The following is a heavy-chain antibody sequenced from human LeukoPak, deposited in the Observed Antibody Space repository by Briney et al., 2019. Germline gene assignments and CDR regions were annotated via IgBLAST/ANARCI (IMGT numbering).Heavy chain of an antibody. CDR2: IIPILGIA. Sequence: ASVKVSCKASGGTFSSYAISWVRQAPGQGLGWTGRIIPILGIANYAQKFQGRVTITADKSTSTAYMELSSLRSEDTAVYYCATGARDGYNYDYWGQGTLVTVSS. CDR3: ATGARDGYNYDY. CDR1: GGTFSSYA. V-gene: IGHV1-69*04. D-gene: IGHD5-24*01. J-gene: IGHJ4*02.